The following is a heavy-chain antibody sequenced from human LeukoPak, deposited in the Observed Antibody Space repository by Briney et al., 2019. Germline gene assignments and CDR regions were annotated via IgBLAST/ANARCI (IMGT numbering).Heavy chain of an antibody. V-gene: IGHV3-7*01. CDR2: IKQDGSEK. D-gene: IGHD3-22*01. J-gene: IGHJ3*02. CDR1: GFTFSSYW. Sequence: GGSLRLSCAASGFTFSSYWMSWVRQAPGKGLERVANIKQDGSEKYYVDSVKGRFTISRDNAKNSLYLQMNSLRAEDTAVYYCARVDSSGDDAFDIWGQGTMVTVSS. CDR3: ARVDSSGDDAFDI.